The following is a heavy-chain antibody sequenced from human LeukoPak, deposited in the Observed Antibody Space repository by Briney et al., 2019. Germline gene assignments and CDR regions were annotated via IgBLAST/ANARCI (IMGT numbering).Heavy chain of an antibody. CDR2: ISSSSTI. D-gene: IGHD3-3*02. Sequence: GGSWRLSCAASGFTFSTYAMSWVRQAPGKGLEWVSYISSSSTIYYADSVKGRFTISRDNAKTSLYLQMNSLRAEDTAVYYCARNLLAYGAFDIWGQGTMVTVSS. CDR1: GFTFSTYA. J-gene: IGHJ3*02. V-gene: IGHV3-48*04. CDR3: ARNLLAYGAFDI.